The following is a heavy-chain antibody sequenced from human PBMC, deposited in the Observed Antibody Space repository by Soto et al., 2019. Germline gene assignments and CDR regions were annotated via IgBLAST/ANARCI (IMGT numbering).Heavy chain of an antibody. D-gene: IGHD3-22*01. J-gene: IGHJ4*02. V-gene: IGHV3-72*01. CDR1: GFTLSDHY. CDR3: VRATYFSDSSGYTRCLDY. CDR2: SRDKPQGYST. Sequence: PGGPLRLSCGGSGFTLSDHYIDWVRQAPGKGPEWVGRSRDKPQGYSTAYAASVKGRFTTSRDESKNSAYLQMNSLKTEDTAVYYCVRATYFSDSSGYTRCLDYWGQGTLVTVSS.